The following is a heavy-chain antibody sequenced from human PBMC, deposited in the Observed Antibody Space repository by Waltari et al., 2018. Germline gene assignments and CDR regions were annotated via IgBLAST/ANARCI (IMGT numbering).Heavy chain of an antibody. D-gene: IGHD3-16*02. CDR2: IYPGDSDT. CDR1: GNNFTTPW. CDR3: ARQARGGVIIAPFDQ. V-gene: IGHV5-51*01. Sequence: EVQLAQSAAEVKKPGDSLKISCQGYGNNFTTPWIGWVRQRPGKGLEWMGIIYPGDSDTKYGPSFRGQVTISVDKSISTAYLQWSSLKASDSATYYCARQARGGVIIAPFDQWGQGTLVTVSS. J-gene: IGHJ4*02.